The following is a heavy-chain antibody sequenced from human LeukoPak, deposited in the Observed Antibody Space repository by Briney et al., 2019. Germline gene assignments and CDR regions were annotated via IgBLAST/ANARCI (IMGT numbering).Heavy chain of an antibody. V-gene: IGHV3-23*01. Sequence: GGSLRLSCAASGFTFSRYVMSWVRQATGKGLEWVSGSSDSGAEIHYAEAVKGRFTISRDSSHNTLYLQMNSLTDDDMAIYYCAKAFREFGSSAYGSFDVWGQGTMVTVSS. CDR1: GFTFSRYV. D-gene: IGHD6-13*01. CDR3: AKAFREFGSSAYGSFDV. CDR2: SSDSGAEI. J-gene: IGHJ3*01.